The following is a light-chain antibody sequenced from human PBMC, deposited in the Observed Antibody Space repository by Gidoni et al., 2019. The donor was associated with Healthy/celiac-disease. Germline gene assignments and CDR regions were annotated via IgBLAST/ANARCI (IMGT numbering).Light chain of an antibody. CDR2: LGS. J-gene: IGKJ3*01. Sequence: IVMTQFPPSLPVTPGEPASISCRSSQSLLHSNGYNYLDWYLQKPGQSPQLLIYLGSNRASGVPDRFSGSGSGTDFTLKISKVEAEDVGVYYCMQALQTPRTFGPGTKVDIK. CDR1: QSLLHSNGYNY. V-gene: IGKV2-28*01. CDR3: MQALQTPRT.